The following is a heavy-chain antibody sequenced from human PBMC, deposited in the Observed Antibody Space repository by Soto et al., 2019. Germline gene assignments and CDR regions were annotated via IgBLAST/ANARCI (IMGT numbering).Heavy chain of an antibody. V-gene: IGHV4-61*01. J-gene: IGHJ4*02. Sequence: QVQLQESGPGLVKPSETLSLTCSVSGGSVSSGSYHWSWIRQPPGKGLEWIGFKPYTGSTDYNPSLKSRVVISIDRSKNQFSLKLSSVTAADTAGYFCARVGWGGDSWGQGTLVTVSA. CDR2: KPYTGST. CDR1: GGSVSSGSYH. CDR3: ARVGWGGDS. D-gene: IGHD7-27*01.